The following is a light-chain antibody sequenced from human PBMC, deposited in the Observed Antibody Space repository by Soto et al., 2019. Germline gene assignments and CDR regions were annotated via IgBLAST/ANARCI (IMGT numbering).Light chain of an antibody. CDR3: CSYAGSRYYV. J-gene: IGLJ1*01. CDR2: EGS. Sequence: QSVLNQPAPVSGSLGQSITISCPRNSSDVGSYNLVSWYQQHPGKAPKLMIYEGSKRPSGVSNRFSGSKSGNTASLTISGLQAEDEADYYCCSYAGSRYYVFGTGTKVTVL. CDR1: SSDVGSYNL. V-gene: IGLV2-23*01.